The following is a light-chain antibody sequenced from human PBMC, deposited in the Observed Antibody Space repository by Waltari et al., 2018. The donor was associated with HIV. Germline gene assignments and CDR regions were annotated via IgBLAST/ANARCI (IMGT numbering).Light chain of an antibody. J-gene: IGLJ1*01. CDR1: NSDLGPYNR. CDR3: SSYTTTTARV. CDR2: DVN. V-gene: IGLV2-18*02. Sequence: QSALTQPLAVSGSPGQSVTISCTGTNSDLGPYNRVCWYHQTPGTAPKLMIYDVNSRPSGVPDRFSGSKSGNTASLTISGLQAEDEGDYYCSSYTTTTARVFGTGTKVTVL.